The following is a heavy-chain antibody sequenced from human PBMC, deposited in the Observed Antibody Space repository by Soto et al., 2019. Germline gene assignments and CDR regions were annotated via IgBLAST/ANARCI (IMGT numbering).Heavy chain of an antibody. CDR1: GFICSSYD. Sequence: GGSLRLSCAVSGFICSSYDMSWVRQAPGKGLEWVSTILVGGSTHYEDSVKGRFTISRDTSKNTVYLQMNSLTAEDTAVYYCVRPLPSGRNYGLDVWGQGTTVTVSS. CDR2: ILVGGST. J-gene: IGHJ6*02. V-gene: IGHV3-23*01. D-gene: IGHD3-10*01. CDR3: VRPLPSGRNYGLDV.